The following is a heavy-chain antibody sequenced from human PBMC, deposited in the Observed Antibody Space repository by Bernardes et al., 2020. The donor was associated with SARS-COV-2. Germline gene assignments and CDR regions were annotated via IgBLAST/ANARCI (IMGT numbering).Heavy chain of an antibody. D-gene: IGHD2-2*01. Sequence: GGSLRLSCAASGFTFSSYWMSWVRQAPGKGLEWVANIKQDGSEKYYVDSVKGRFTISRDNAKNSLYLQMNSLRAEDTAVYYCARDRSSCSSTSCYSHAFDIWGQGTMVTVSS. CDR1: GFTFSSYW. CDR3: ARDRSSCSSTSCYSHAFDI. J-gene: IGHJ3*02. CDR2: IKQDGSEK. V-gene: IGHV3-7*01.